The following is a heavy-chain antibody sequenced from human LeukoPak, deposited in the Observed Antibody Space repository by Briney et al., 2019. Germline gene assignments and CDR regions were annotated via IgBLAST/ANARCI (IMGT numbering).Heavy chain of an antibody. Sequence: PGGSLRLSCAASEFTFSSYSMNWVRQAPGKGLEWVSYITNSGNSKSYADSVKGRFTISRDNTKNSLYLQMNGLRDEDTAVYYCARARASGRSGFDYWGQGTLVTVSS. CDR3: ARARASGRSGFDY. D-gene: IGHD2-15*01. V-gene: IGHV3-48*02. CDR1: EFTFSSYS. J-gene: IGHJ4*02. CDR2: ITNSGNSK.